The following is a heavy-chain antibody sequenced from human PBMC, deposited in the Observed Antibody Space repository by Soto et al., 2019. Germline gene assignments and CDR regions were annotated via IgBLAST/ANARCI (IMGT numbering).Heavy chain of an antibody. J-gene: IGHJ4*02. CDR1: GFTFSTYA. V-gene: IGHV3-23*01. CDR3: AKGSTGYCSSTSCLYYFDF. CDR2: ISGSADST. Sequence: GSLRLSCAASGFTFSTYAMNWVRQAPGKRLEWVSTISGSADSTYYADSVKGRFTISRDNSKNTLHLQMNSLRAEDTAVYYCAKGSTGYCSSTSCLYYFDFWGQGTLVTVSS. D-gene: IGHD2-2*01.